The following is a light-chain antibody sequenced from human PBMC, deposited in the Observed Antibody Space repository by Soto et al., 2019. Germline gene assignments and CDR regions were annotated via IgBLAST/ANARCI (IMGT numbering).Light chain of an antibody. Sequence: QSALTQPASVSGSPGQSITISCTGTSSDIGYYDYVSWYQHHSGKAPKLVLYEVSNRPSGVSSRFSGSTSGNTASLTVSGLQAEDEADYFCSSYIRNTSLVIFGGGTKLTVL. CDR2: EVS. CDR1: SSDIGYYDY. V-gene: IGLV2-14*01. CDR3: SSYIRNTSLVI. J-gene: IGLJ2*01.